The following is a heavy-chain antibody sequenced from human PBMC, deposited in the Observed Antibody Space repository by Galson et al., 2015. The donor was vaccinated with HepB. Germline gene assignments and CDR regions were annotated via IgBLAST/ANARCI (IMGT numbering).Heavy chain of an antibody. D-gene: IGHD3-9*01. CDR3: AREEPGYYDASDI. J-gene: IGHJ3*02. Sequence: SVKVSCKASGYTFTGYDIHWVRQAPGQGLEWMGRIDPKSGDTNYAQKFQGWVTMTRDTSINTAYMEVTRLRSDDTAVYYCAREEPGYYDASDIWGQGTMVTVSS. V-gene: IGHV1-2*04. CDR2: IDPKSGDT. CDR1: GYTFTGYD.